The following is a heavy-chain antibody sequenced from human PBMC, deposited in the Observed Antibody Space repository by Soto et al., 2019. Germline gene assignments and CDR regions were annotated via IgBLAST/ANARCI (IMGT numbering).Heavy chain of an antibody. D-gene: IGHD6-19*01. Sequence: ASVKVSCKVSGYTLTELSMHRVRQAPGKGLEWMGGFDPEDGETIYAQKFQGRVTMTEDTSTDTAYMELSSLRSEDTAVYYCATVSSGWDRDFDYWGQGTLVTVSS. CDR3: ATVSSGWDRDFDY. J-gene: IGHJ4*02. V-gene: IGHV1-24*01. CDR1: GYTLTELS. CDR2: FDPEDGET.